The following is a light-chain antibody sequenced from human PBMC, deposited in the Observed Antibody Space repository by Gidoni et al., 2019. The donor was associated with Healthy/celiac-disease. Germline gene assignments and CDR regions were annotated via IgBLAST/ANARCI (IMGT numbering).Light chain of an antibody. Sequence: IQMTQSPSALSASVGARVTITCRASQSISSYLNWYQQKPGTAPKLLLYASSSLQSGVPSSFSGSGSGSDFTLTISSLQPEDFATDYCQQSYSTPAYTFGQXTKLEIK. CDR2: ASS. CDR1: QSISSY. V-gene: IGKV1-39*01. J-gene: IGKJ2*01. CDR3: QQSYSTPAYT.